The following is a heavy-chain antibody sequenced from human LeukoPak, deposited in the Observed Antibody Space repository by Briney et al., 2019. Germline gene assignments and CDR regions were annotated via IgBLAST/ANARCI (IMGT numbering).Heavy chain of an antibody. V-gene: IGHV5-51*01. CDR1: GYSFTSYW. J-gene: IGHJ5*02. D-gene: IGHD3-10*01. CDR3: ARSPLPSGGFGEFNGLCDP. Sequence: GESLKISSKGSGYSFTSYWIGWVRPMPGKGLEWIGIIYPGDSDTRYSPSFQGQVTISADKSISTAYLQWSSLKASDTAMYYCARSPLPSGGFGEFNGLCDPWGQGTLVTVSS. CDR2: IYPGDSDT.